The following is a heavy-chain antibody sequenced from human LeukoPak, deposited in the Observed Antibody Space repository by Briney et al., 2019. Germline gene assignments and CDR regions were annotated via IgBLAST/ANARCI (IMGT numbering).Heavy chain of an antibody. D-gene: IGHD3-22*01. CDR1: GGSISSGGYY. CDR2: IYYSGST. Sequence: SETLSLTCTVSGGSISSGGYYWSWIRQHPGTGLEWIGYIYYSGSTYYNPSLKSRVTISVDTSKNQFSLKLSSVTAADTAVYYCARDGYYDSSGYYRTFDIWGQGTMVTVSS. J-gene: IGHJ3*02. V-gene: IGHV4-31*03. CDR3: ARDGYYDSSGYYRTFDI.